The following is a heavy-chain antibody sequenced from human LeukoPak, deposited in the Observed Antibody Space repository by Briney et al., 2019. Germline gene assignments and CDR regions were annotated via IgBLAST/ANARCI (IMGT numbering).Heavy chain of an antibody. Sequence: GGSLRPSCAASGFPFSTYFIHWVRHGPGKGLVWVSRIGSDGSSASSADSVKGRFTISRDKAKNTVLLQMYSLRAEDTAIYYCALSYDYVHPDALDIWGQGTMVTVSS. V-gene: IGHV3-74*01. D-gene: IGHD3-10*02. CDR3: ALSYDYVHPDALDI. CDR2: IGSDGSSA. J-gene: IGHJ3*02. CDR1: GFPFSTYF.